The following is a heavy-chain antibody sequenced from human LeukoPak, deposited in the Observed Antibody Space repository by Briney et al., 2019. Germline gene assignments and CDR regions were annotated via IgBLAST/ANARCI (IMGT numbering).Heavy chain of an antibody. CDR3: ARPMQQLVPYDAFDI. J-gene: IGHJ3*02. CDR2: ISAYNGNT. V-gene: IGHV1-18*01. Sequence: ASVKVSCKASGYTFTSYGISWVRQAPGQGLEWMGWISAYNGNTNYAQKLQGRVTMTTDTSTSTAYMGLRSLRSDDTAVYYCARPMQQLVPYDAFDIWGQGTMVTVSS. D-gene: IGHD6-13*01. CDR1: GYTFTSYG.